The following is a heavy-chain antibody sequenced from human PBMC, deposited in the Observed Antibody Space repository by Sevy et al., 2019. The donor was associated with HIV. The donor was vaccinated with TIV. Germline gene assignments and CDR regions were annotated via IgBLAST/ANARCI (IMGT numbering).Heavy chain of an antibody. CDR2: IYTRGST. CDR1: GGTISSYY. J-gene: IGHJ4*02. Sequence: SETLSLTCTVSGGTISSYYWSWIRQPAGKGLEWIGRIYTRGSTNYNPALKSRVTMSVDTSKNQFSLKLCSVTAADTAVYYCARVYYYDSSGYYYDNYYFDYWGQGTLVTVSS. D-gene: IGHD3-22*01. CDR3: ARVYYYDSSGYYYDNYYFDY. V-gene: IGHV4-4*07.